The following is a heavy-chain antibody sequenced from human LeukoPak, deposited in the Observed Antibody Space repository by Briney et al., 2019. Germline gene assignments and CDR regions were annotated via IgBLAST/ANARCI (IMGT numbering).Heavy chain of an antibody. D-gene: IGHD1-20*01. CDR1: GGTFSSYA. Sequence: ASVKVSCKASGGTFSSYAISWVRQALGQGLEWMGRIIPIFGTANYAQKFQGRVTITTDESTSTAYMELSSLRSEDTAVYYCARASITGTRIDYWGQGTLVTVSS. J-gene: IGHJ4*02. V-gene: IGHV1-69*05. CDR2: IIPIFGTA. CDR3: ARASITGTRIDY.